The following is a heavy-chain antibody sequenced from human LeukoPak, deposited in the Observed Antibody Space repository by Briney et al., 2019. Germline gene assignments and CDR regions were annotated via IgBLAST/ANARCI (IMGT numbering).Heavy chain of an antibody. CDR3: AKPPSPFVVVIYYFDY. CDR2: ISGSGGST. D-gene: IGHD2-21*01. J-gene: IGHJ4*02. V-gene: IGHV3-23*01. Sequence: GGSLRLSCAASGFTFSSYSMNWVRQAPGKGLEWVSAISGSGGSTYYADSVKGRFTISRDNSKNTLYLQMNSLRAEDTAVYYCAKPPSPFVVVIYYFDYWGQGTLVTVSS. CDR1: GFTFSSYS.